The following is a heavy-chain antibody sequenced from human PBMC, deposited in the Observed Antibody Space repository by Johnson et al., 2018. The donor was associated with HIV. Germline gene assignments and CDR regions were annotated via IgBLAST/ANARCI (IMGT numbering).Heavy chain of an antibody. J-gene: IGHJ3*02. D-gene: IGHD3-22*01. CDR1: GFTFSSYW. V-gene: IGHV3-48*04. Sequence: MLLVESGGGLVQPGGSLRLSCAASGFTFSSYWMSWVRQAPGKGLEWVSYISSSGSTVYYADSVKGRFTISRDNAKNSLYLQMNSLRAEDTAVYYCARGRYYYVSSGSDAFDIWGQGTMVTVSS. CDR2: ISSSGSTV. CDR3: ARGRYYYVSSGSDAFDI.